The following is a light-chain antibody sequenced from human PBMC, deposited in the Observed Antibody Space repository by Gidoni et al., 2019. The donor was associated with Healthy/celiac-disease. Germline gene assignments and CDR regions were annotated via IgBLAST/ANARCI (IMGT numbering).Light chain of an antibody. Sequence: QSVLTQPPSASGTPGPRVTISCSGSSSNIGSNYVYWYQQLPGTAPKLLIYRNNQRPSGVPDRFSGSKSGTSASLAISGLRSEDEADYYCAAWDDSLSGPVVFGGGTKLTV. V-gene: IGLV1-47*01. CDR1: SSNIGSNY. CDR3: AAWDDSLSGPVV. J-gene: IGLJ2*01. CDR2: RNN.